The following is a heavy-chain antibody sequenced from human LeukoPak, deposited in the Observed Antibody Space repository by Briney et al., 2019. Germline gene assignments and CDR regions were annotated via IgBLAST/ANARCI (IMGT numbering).Heavy chain of an antibody. J-gene: IGHJ6*02. Sequence: SETLSLTCTVSGGSISSYYWSWIRQPAGKGLEWIGRIYSSGSTNYNPSLKSRVTMSVDTSKNQFSLKLSSVTAADTAVYYCARSCSSTSCLRDYYYYYGMDVWGQGTTVTVSS. D-gene: IGHD2-2*01. V-gene: IGHV4-4*07. CDR3: ARSCSSTSCLRDYYYYYGMDV. CDR1: GGSISSYY. CDR2: IYSSGST.